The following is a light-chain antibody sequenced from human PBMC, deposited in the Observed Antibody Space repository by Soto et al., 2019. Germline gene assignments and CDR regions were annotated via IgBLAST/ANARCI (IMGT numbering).Light chain of an antibody. J-gene: IGKJ4*01. V-gene: IGKV3-20*01. CDR2: GAS. CDR1: QIFPSTY. CDR3: QHYDIPPP. Sequence: EIGLTQSPGTLSLSPGERATLSCRASQIFPSTYLAWYQPKPGQATRMLIYGASSRATGIPDRFFGSGSGTAVILTISRLEPEDFALSYGQHYDIPPPFGVGTKVAIK.